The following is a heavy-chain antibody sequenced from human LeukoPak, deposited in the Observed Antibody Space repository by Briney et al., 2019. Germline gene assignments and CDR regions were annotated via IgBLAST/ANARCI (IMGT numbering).Heavy chain of an antibody. CDR1: GGTFSSYA. J-gene: IGHJ6*03. CDR3: ASFVVPAATSPDYYYYMDV. D-gene: IGHD2-2*01. Sequence: SVKVSCKASGGTFSSYAISWVRQAPGQGLEWMGGIIPIFGTANYAQKFQGRVTITTDESTSTAYMELNSLRSEDTAVFYCASFVVPAATSPDYYYYMDVWGKGTTVTVSS. V-gene: IGHV1-69*05. CDR2: IIPIFGTA.